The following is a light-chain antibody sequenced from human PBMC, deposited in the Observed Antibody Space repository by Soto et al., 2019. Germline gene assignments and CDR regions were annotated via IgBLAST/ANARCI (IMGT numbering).Light chain of an antibody. CDR3: LQDFTYPFT. V-gene: IGKV1-6*01. J-gene: IGKJ3*01. Sequence: AIQMTQSPSSLSASVGDTVTLTCRASQGIVKDLGWYQQKPGKAPNLLIHAASTLQSGVPSRFSGSGSGTDFALTISSLQPEDFATYYCLQDFTYPFTFGPGTKVDIK. CDR1: QGIVKD. CDR2: AAS.